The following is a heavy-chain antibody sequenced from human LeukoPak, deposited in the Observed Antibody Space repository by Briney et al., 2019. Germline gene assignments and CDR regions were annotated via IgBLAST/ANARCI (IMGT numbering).Heavy chain of an antibody. V-gene: IGHV3-30*09. D-gene: IGHD4/OR15-4a*01. J-gene: IGHJ2*01. CDR1: GFTLSSHW. CDR3: AKDGAANSYWYFDL. CDR2: IAHGGNNK. Sequence: GGSLRLSCAASGFTLSSHWMSWVRQAPGKGLEWVAVIAHGGNNKFYSDSVKGRFAISRDNSKNTLYLQMSSLSAEDTAVYFCAKDGAANSYWYFDLWGRGTLVTVSS.